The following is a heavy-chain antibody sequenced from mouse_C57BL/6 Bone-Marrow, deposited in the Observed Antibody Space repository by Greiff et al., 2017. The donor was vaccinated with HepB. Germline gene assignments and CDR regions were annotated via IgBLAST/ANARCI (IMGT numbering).Heavy chain of an antibody. V-gene: IGHV5-9*01. Sequence: EVMLVESGGGLVKPGGSLKLSCAASGFTFSSYTMSWVRQTPEKRLEWVATISGGGGNTYYPDSVKGRFTISRDNAKNTLYLQMSSLRSEDTALYYCARHATGIYYGNYEGFAYWGQGTLVTVSA. CDR1: GFTFSSYT. CDR2: ISGGGGNT. D-gene: IGHD2-1*01. CDR3: ARHATGIYYGNYEGFAY. J-gene: IGHJ3*01.